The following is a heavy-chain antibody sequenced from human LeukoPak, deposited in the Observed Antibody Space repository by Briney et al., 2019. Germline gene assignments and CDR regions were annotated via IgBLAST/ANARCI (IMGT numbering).Heavy chain of an antibody. CDR1: GYTFTSYY. CDR3: ARADQTYYYYYGMDV. J-gene: IGHJ6*02. V-gene: IGHV1-46*01. CDR2: INPSGGST. Sequence: GASVKVSCKASGYTFTSYYMHWVRQAPGQGLEWMGLINPSGGSTSYAQKFQGRVTMTRDTSTSTVYMELSSLRSEDTAVYYCARADQTYYYYYGMDVWGQGTTVTASS.